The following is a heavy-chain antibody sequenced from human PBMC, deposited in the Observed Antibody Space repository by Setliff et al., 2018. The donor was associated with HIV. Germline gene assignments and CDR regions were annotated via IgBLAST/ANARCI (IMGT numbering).Heavy chain of an antibody. Sequence: SETLSLTCAVYGGSFSGYYWSWIRQPPGKGLEWIGEINHSGSTNYNPSLKSRVTISVDTSKNQFSLKLSSVTAADTAVYYCARGRYYDSSPLPCDFWGPGTLVTVSS. CDR2: INHSGST. CDR3: ARGRYYDSSPLPCDF. V-gene: IGHV4-34*01. J-gene: IGHJ4*02. CDR1: GGSFSGYY. D-gene: IGHD3-22*01.